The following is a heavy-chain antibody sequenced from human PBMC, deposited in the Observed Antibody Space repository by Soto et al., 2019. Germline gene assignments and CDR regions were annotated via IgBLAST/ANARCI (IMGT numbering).Heavy chain of an antibody. V-gene: IGHV3-30*18. CDR1: GFTFSSYG. CDR3: AKDWGWLEYYPGSRIFDL. Sequence: GGSLRLSCAASGFTFSSYGMHWVRQAPGKGLEWVAVISYDGSNKYYADSVKGRFTISRDNSKNTLYLQMNSLRAEDTAVYYCAKDWGWLEYYPGSRIFDLWGRGTRVTVSS. J-gene: IGHJ4*02. D-gene: IGHD3-10*01. CDR2: ISYDGSNK.